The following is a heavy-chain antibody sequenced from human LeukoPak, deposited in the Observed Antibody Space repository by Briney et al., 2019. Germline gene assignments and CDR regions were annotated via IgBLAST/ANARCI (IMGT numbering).Heavy chain of an antibody. V-gene: IGHV3-15*01. CDR1: GFTFSSYA. CDR3: TTDPSLTIFGVVIYALCY. Sequence: PGGSLRLSCAASGFTFSSYAMSWVRQAPGKGLEWVGRIKSKTDGGTTDYAAPVKGRFTISRDDSKNTLYLQMNSLKTEDTAVYYCTTDPSLTIFGVVIYALCYWGQGTLVTVSS. J-gene: IGHJ4*02. CDR2: IKSKTDGGTT. D-gene: IGHD3-3*01.